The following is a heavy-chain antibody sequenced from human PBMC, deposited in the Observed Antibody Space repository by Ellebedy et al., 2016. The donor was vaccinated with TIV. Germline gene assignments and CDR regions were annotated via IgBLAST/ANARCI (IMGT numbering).Heavy chain of an antibody. CDR1: GLTFSNRV. Sequence: PGGSLRLSCVASGLTFSNRVMSWVRQAPGKGLEWCSGIDVGGGRTGYAGSVRGRFTISRDNSRSTLFLQMNSLRPEDSAVYYCANLYGKLGGDDYWGQGTLVTVSS. V-gene: IGHV3-23*01. D-gene: IGHD3-16*01. CDR2: IDVGGGRT. CDR3: ANLYGKLGGDDY. J-gene: IGHJ4*02.